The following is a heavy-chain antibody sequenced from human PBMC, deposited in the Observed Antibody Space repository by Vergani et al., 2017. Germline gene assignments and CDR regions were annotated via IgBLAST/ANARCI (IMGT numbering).Heavy chain of an antibody. CDR3: AKVYNWNYTTAYFDY. Sequence: EVQLLESGGCLVQPGGSLRLSCAASGFTFSSYAMSWVRQAPGKGLEWVSAISGSGGSTYYADSVKGRFTISRDNSKNTLYLQMNSLRAEDTAVYYCAKVYNWNYTTAYFDYWGQGTLVTVSS. D-gene: IGHD1-7*01. CDR2: ISGSGGST. V-gene: IGHV3-23*01. CDR1: GFTFSSYA. J-gene: IGHJ4*02.